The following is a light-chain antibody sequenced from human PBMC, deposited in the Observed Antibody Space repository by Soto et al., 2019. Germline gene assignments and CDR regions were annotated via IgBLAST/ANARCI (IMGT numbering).Light chain of an antibody. J-gene: IGKJ1*01. CDR2: GAS. CDR3: QPYNHWWP. V-gene: IGKV3-15*01. CDR1: QSINSN. Sequence: TLSLATLSVTPEERAPLSFTASQSINSNLAWYQQRPGQAPRLLIYGASTRAAGIPARFSGSGSGTEFTLTISSLQSDDFPVYYCQPYNHWWPFGQGAKVAIK.